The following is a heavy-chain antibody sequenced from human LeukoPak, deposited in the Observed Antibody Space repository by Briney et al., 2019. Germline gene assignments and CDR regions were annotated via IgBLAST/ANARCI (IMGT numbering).Heavy chain of an antibody. J-gene: IGHJ4*02. V-gene: IGHV3-11*06. CDR1: GFTLSDYY. D-gene: IGHD6-13*01. CDR3: AREGQQLVFDY. CDR2: ISSSSSYT. Sequence: GGSLRLSCAASGFTLSDYYMSWMRQAPGKGREGVSYISSSSSYTNYADSVKGRFTISRDNAKNSLYLQMNSLRAEDTAVYYCAREGQQLVFDYWGQGTLVTVSS.